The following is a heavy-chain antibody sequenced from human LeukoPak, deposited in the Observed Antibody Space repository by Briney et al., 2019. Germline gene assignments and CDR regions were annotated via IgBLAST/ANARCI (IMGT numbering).Heavy chain of an antibody. Sequence: PGGSLRLSCAASGFTFSSYAMRWVRQAPGKGLEGVSAISGSGSSTYYPDFVKGRFTISRDNSKNTPYLQMNSLRAEDTAVYYCANCGIGATFAAEGRFNSWGQGTLVTVSS. V-gene: IGHV3-23*01. D-gene: IGHD3-10*01. J-gene: IGHJ5*01. CDR2: ISGSGSST. CDR3: ANCGIGATFAAEGRFNS. CDR1: GFTFSSYA.